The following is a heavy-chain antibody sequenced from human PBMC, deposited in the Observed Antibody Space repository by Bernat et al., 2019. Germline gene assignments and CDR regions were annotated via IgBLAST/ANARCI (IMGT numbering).Heavy chain of an antibody. CDR1: GFTFSGYA. J-gene: IGHJ6*02. CDR3: AREYSSGWLPYYYYYYGMDV. V-gene: IGHV3-30-3*01. D-gene: IGHD6-19*01. CDR2: ISYDGSNK. Sequence: VQLVESGGGLVQPGGSLKLSCAASGFTFSGYAMHWVRQAPGKGLEWVAVISYDGSNKYYADSVKGRFTISRDNSKNTLYLQMNSLRAEDTAVYYCAREYSSGWLPYYYYYYGMDVWGQGTTVTVSS.